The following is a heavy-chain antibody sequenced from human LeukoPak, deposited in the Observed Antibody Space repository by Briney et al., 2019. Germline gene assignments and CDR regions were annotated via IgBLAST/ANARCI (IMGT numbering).Heavy chain of an antibody. Sequence: VASVKVSCKASGGTFSSYTISWVRQAPGQGLEWMGRIIPILGIANYAQKFQGRVTITADKSTSTAYMELSSLRSEDTAVYYCARDRLTYYYGSGSDYWRQGTLVTVSS. CDR1: GGTFSSYT. D-gene: IGHD3-10*01. J-gene: IGHJ4*02. V-gene: IGHV1-69*04. CDR2: IIPILGIA. CDR3: ARDRLTYYYGSGSDY.